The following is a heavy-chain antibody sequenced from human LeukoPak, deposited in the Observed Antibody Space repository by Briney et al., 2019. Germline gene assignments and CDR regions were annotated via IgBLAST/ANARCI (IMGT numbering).Heavy chain of an antibody. CDR2: ISYDGSNK. V-gene: IGHV3-30*18. J-gene: IGHJ4*02. CDR3: AKDPGYSSSFPDY. D-gene: IGHD6-13*01. CDR1: GFTFSSYG. Sequence: GGSLRLSCVASGFTFSSYGMHWVRQAPGKGLEWVAVISYDGSNKYYADSVKGRSTISRDNSKNTLYLQMNSLRAEDTAVYYCAKDPGYSSSFPDYWGQGTLVTVSS.